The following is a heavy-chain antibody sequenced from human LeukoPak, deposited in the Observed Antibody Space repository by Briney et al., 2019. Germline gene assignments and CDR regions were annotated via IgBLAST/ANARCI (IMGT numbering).Heavy chain of an antibody. Sequence: PGGSLRLSCAASGFTFSSYAMHWVRQAPGKGLEWVAVISYDGSNKYYADSVKGRFTISRDNSKNTLYLQMNSLRAEDTAVYYCAREPIAAAGNGPFDYWGQGTQVTVSS. CDR3: AREPIAAAGNGPFDY. CDR1: GFTFSSYA. V-gene: IGHV3-30-3*01. J-gene: IGHJ4*02. D-gene: IGHD6-13*01. CDR2: ISYDGSNK.